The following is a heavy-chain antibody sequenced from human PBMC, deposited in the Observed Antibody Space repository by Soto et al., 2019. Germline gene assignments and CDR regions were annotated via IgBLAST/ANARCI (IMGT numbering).Heavy chain of an antibody. CDR1: GGSISSGGYS. D-gene: IGHD6-13*01. CDR2: IYHSGST. Sequence: PSETLSLTCAVSGGSISSGGYSWNWIRQPPGKGLEWIGYIYHSGSTYYNPSLKSRVTISIDRSKNQFSLNLSSVTAADTAVYYCARIRGGAAAGIVENWGQGTLVTVSS. V-gene: IGHV4-30-2*01. CDR3: ARIRGGAAAGIVEN. J-gene: IGHJ4*02.